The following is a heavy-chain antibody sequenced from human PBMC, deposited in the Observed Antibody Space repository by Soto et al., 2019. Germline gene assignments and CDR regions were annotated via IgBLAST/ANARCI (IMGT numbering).Heavy chain of an antibody. V-gene: IGHV4-34*01. CDR1: GDSISSYY. CDR2: INHSGST. D-gene: IGHD3-3*01. Sequence: PSETLSLTCTVSGDSISSYYWSWIRQPPGKGLEWIGEINHSGSTNYNPSLKSRVTISVDTSKNQFSLKLSSVTAADTAVYYCARGTVLRFLEWSRRNYYFDYWGQGTLVTVSS. J-gene: IGHJ4*02. CDR3: ARGTVLRFLEWSRRNYYFDY.